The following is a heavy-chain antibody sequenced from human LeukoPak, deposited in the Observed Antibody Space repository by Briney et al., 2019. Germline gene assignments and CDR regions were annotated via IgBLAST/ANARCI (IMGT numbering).Heavy chain of an antibody. V-gene: IGHV4-61*02. J-gene: IGHJ4*02. CDR1: GGSISSGSYY. CDR2: IYSSGST. CDR3: ATIMVRGIDY. D-gene: IGHD3-10*01. Sequence: SQTLSLTCTVSGGSISSGSYYWSWIRQPAGKGLEWIGRIYSSGSTNYNPSLKSRVTISVDTSKNHFSLKLSSVTAADTAVYYCATIMVRGIDYWGQGTLVTVSS.